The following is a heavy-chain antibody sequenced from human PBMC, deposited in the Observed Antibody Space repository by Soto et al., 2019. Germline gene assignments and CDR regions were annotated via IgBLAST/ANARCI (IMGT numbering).Heavy chain of an antibody. CDR1: GFTFSNYG. D-gene: IGHD5-18*01. J-gene: IGHJ4*02. CDR2: IWYDGSNK. V-gene: IGHV3-33*01. CDR3: ARGRGYNYGESSY. Sequence: QAQLVESGGGVVQPGRSLRLSCAASGFTFSNYGMNWVRQAPGKGLEWVAVIWYDGSNKYYADSVKGRFTISRDNSKDTLSLQMDSLRAEDTAVYYCARGRGYNYGESSYWGQGTMVTVSS.